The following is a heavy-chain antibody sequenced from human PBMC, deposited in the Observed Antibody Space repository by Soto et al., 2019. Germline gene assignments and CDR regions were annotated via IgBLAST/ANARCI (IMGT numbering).Heavy chain of an antibody. CDR3: ARDPYLGDHQY. Sequence: QVQLVQSGGEVKKPGASVKVSCKTSGYTFTTYGISWVRQAPGQGLEWVGWISAYSGKRHYAQKFQGKVTMTTDTSTNTAYLELRSLRSDDTAVHYCARDPYLGDHQYWGQGTLVTVSS. V-gene: IGHV1-18*01. CDR2: ISAYSGKR. CDR1: GYTFTTYG. D-gene: IGHD3-16*01. J-gene: IGHJ4*02.